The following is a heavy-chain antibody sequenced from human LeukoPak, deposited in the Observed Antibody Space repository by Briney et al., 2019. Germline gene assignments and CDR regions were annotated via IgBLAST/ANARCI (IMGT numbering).Heavy chain of an antibody. CDR2: INPNTGVT. J-gene: IGHJ6*02. D-gene: IGHD4-17*01. V-gene: IGHV1-2*02. Sequence: ASVKVSCKASGYTFTGYYMHWVRQAPGQGLEWMGWINPNTGVTNYAQKFQGRVTLTRDTSIITAYMELARLRSDDTAMYYCARDRTTVTTGYYGMDVWGQGTTLTVSS. CDR1: GYTFTGYY. CDR3: ARDRTTVTTGYYGMDV.